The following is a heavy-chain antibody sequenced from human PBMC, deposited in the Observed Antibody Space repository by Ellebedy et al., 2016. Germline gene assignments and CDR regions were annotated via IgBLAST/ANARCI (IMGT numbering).Heavy chain of an antibody. CDR3: AKQGEWLPHLDY. D-gene: IGHD6-19*01. Sequence: GGSLRLXXAASGFTFDSFAMSWVRQAPGKGLEWVSGISGSGGDTYYADSVKGRFTISRDSFKSTLFLEMKSLRAEDTAVYYCAKQGEWLPHLDYWGQGTLVTVSS. J-gene: IGHJ4*02. CDR2: ISGSGGDT. V-gene: IGHV3-23*01. CDR1: GFTFDSFA.